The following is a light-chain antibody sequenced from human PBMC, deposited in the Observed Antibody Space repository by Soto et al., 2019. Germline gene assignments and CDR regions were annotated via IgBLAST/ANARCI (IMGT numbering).Light chain of an antibody. CDR1: SSDVGGYNF. J-gene: IGLJ2*01. Sequence: QSVMTQPASVSGSPGQSITISCTGSSSDVGGYNFVSWYQHHPGKAPKIIIYEVSNRPSGVSDRFSGTKSGSTASLTISGLLAEDEGDYYCFSYSSRTSRVFGGGTKLTVL. CDR2: EVS. CDR3: FSYSSRTSRV. V-gene: IGLV2-14*01.